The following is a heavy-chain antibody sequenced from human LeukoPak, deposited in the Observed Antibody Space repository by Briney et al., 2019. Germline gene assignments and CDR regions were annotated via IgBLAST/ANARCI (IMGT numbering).Heavy chain of an antibody. CDR2: IYAGDSQT. J-gene: IGHJ4*02. D-gene: IGHD3-3*01. V-gene: IGHV5-51*01. CDR3: ASFWSGSAG. Sequence: GESLKISCKGSGYSFTDYWIAWARQMPGKGLEWVGIIYAGDSQTRYSPSFQGQVTISADKSISTAYLQWSSLKASDTAMYYCASFWSGSAGWGQGTLVTVSS. CDR1: GYSFTDYW.